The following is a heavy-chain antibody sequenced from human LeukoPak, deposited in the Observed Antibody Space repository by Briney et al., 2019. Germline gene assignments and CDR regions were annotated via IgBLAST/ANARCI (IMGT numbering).Heavy chain of an antibody. D-gene: IGHD3-16*01. V-gene: IGHV3-48*01. CDR2: ISSSSSTI. J-gene: IGHJ3*02. CDR1: GFTFSSYS. CDR3: AFWAEDAFDI. Sequence: GGSLRLSCAASGFTFSSYSMNWVRQAPGKGLEWVSYISSSSSTIYYADSVKGRFTISRDNAKNSLYLQVNSLRAEDTAVYYCAFWAEDAFDIWGQGTMVTVSS.